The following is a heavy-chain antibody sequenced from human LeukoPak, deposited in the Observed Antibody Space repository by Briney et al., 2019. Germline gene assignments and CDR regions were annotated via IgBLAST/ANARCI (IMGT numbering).Heavy chain of an antibody. CDR2: ISGSGGST. V-gene: IGHV3-23*01. CDR3: AKLVVVIAIPYYFDY. J-gene: IGHJ4*02. D-gene: IGHD2-21*01. Sequence: VGSLRLSCPASAFTFSSYAMSWVRQAPGKGLEWVSAISGSGGSTYYADSVKGRFTISRDNSKNTLYLQMNSLRAEDTAVYYCAKLVVVIAIPYYFDYWGQGTLVTVSS. CDR1: AFTFSSYA.